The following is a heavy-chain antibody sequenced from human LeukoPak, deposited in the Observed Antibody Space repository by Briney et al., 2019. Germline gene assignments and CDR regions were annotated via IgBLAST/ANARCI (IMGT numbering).Heavy chain of an antibody. CDR1: GFTFDSYE. V-gene: IGHV3-48*03. Sequence: GGSLRLSCAASGFTFDSYEFNWVRQAPGKGLEWVSYISRSGDAIYYAPSVRGRFTMSRDNAKSSLFLQMNSLRAEDTAVYYCAREEATSGGDCYDYWGQGTLVTVSP. D-gene: IGHD2-15*01. CDR3: AREEATSGGDCYDY. J-gene: IGHJ4*02. CDR2: ISRSGDAI.